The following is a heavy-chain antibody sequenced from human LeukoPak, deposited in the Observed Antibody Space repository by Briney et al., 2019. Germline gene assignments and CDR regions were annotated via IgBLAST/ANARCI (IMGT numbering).Heavy chain of an antibody. Sequence: GASVKVSCKISGYTLTELSMHWVRQAPGKGLEWMGGFDPENGETFYTQKFQGRVTVTEDTSTDTAYMELSSLRSEDTAVYYCATDRTNRGYFDYWGQGTLVTVSS. CDR1: GYTLTELS. D-gene: IGHD2/OR15-2a*01. CDR2: FDPENGET. J-gene: IGHJ4*02. V-gene: IGHV1-24*01. CDR3: ATDRTNRGYFDY.